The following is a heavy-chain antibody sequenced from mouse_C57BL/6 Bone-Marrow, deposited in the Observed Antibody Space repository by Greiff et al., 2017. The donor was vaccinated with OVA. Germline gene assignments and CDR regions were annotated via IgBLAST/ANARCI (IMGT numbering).Heavy chain of an antibody. D-gene: IGHD1-1*01. V-gene: IGHV1-37*01. CDR3: ARWGLYGSTQYYYAMDY. CDR1: GYSFTGYF. Sequence: EVKLMESGPELVKPGASVKISCKASGYSFTGYFMNWVKQSHGKSLEWIGRINPYNGDTFYNQKFKGKATLTVDKSSSTAHMELLSLTSEDFAVYYCARWGLYGSTQYYYAMDYWGQGTSVTVSS. J-gene: IGHJ4*01. CDR2: INPYNGDT.